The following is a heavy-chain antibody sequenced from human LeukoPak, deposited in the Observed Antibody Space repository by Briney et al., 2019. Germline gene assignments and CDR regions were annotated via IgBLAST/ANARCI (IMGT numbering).Heavy chain of an antibody. V-gene: IGHV3-21*01. J-gene: IGHJ4*02. CDR1: GFTFSSYS. Sequence: GGSLRLSCAASGFTFSSYSMNWVRQAPGKGLEWVSSISSSSYIYYADSVKGRFTISRDNAKNSLYLQMNSLRAEDTAVYYCAREGIAGVYFDYWGQGTLVTVSS. CDR2: ISSSSYI. D-gene: IGHD6-13*01. CDR3: AREGIAGVYFDY.